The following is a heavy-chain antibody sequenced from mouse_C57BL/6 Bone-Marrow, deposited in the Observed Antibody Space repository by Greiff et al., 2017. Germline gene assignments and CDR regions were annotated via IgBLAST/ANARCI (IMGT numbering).Heavy chain of an antibody. CDR3: ARDEGDIGSMDY. J-gene: IGHJ4*01. CDR1: GYTFTNYW. Sequence: VPLQQSGAELVRPGTSVKMSCNASGYTFTNYWIGWAKQRPGHGLEWIGDIYPGGGYTNYNEKFQGKGTLTADKSSSTAYMQFSSLTSEASAIYYCARDEGDIGSMDYWGQGTSVTVSA. D-gene: IGHD2-14*01. CDR2: IYPGGGYT. V-gene: IGHV1-63*01.